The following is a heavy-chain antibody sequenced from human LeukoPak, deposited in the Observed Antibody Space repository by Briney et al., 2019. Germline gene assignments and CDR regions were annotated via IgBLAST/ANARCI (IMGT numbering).Heavy chain of an antibody. V-gene: IGHV3-23*01. CDR1: GFTFSSYA. J-gene: IGHJ4*02. CDR2: ISGSGGST. CDR3: AKDPDVLLWFGELYY. Sequence: GGSLRLSCAASGFTFSSYAVSWVRQAPGRGLEWVSAISGSGGSTYYADSVKGRFTISRDNSKNTLYLQMNSLRAEDTAVYYCAKDPDVLLWFGELYYWGQGTLVTVSS. D-gene: IGHD3-10*01.